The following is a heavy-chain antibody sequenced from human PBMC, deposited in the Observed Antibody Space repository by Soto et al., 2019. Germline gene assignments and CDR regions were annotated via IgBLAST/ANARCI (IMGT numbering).Heavy chain of an antibody. Sequence: GGSLRLSCAASGFTFRGYGMHWVRQAPGRGLEWVALISYDGSIKYYADSVRGRFTISRDNSKNTLYLQMNSLRAEDTAVYYCANSEYSRYKNIDVWGQGTTVTVS. CDR1: GFTFRGYG. CDR3: ANSEYSRYKNIDV. CDR2: ISYDGSIK. D-gene: IGHD5-18*01. J-gene: IGHJ6*02. V-gene: IGHV3-30*18.